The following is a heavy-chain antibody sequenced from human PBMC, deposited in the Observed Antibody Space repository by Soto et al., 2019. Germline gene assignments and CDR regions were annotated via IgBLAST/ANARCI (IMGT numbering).Heavy chain of an antibody. CDR3: ARDPRGAYYHYH. CDR1: GGSVSSGSYY. CDR2: IYYTGNT. D-gene: IGHD3-3*01. J-gene: IGHJ5*02. V-gene: IGHV4-31*03. Sequence: PSETLSLTCTVSGGSVSSGSYYWSWIRQHPGRGLEWIGYIYYTGNTYYNPSLKSRLSISVDTSKNQFSLKLTSVTAADTAVYYCARDPRGAYYHYHWGQGTLVTVSS.